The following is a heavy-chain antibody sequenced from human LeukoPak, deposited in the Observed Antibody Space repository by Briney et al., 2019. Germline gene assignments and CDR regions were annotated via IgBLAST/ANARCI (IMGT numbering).Heavy chain of an antibody. D-gene: IGHD3-3*01. V-gene: IGHV4-39*07. CDR2: IYYSGST. CDR3: ARGTPITIFGVAYFDY. CDR1: GGSISSSDYY. J-gene: IGHJ4*02. Sequence: PSETLSLTCSASGGSISSSDYYWGWIRQPPGKGLEWIGSIYYSGSTYYNPSLKSRVTISVDTSKNQFSLKLSSVTAADTAVYYCARGTPITIFGVAYFDYWGQGTLVTVSS.